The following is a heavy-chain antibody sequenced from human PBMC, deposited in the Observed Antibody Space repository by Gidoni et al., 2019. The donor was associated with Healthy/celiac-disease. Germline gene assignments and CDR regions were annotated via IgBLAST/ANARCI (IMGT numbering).Heavy chain of an antibody. V-gene: IGHV4-31*03. CDR1: GGSITSGGYY. Sequence: QVQLQESGPGLVKPSQTLSLTCTVPGGSITSGGYYWSWIRQHPGKGLAWIGYIYYSGSTYDNPSLKSRVTITVDTSKNQFSLKLSSVTAADTAVYYCARGRSSSGWKYYFDYWGQGTLVTVSS. J-gene: IGHJ4*02. CDR3: ARGRSSSGWKYYFDY. D-gene: IGHD6-19*01. CDR2: IYYSGST.